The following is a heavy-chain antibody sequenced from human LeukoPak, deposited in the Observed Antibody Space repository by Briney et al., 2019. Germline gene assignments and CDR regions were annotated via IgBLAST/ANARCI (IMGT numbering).Heavy chain of an antibody. J-gene: IGHJ3*02. CDR2: IYSGGST. Sequence: GGSLRLSCAASGFTFSSYWMSWVRQAPGKGLEWVSVIYSGGSTYYADSVKGRFSISRDNYRNTLYLQMNSLRDEDTAIYYCARDDDYGAKAFDIWGQGTMVTVSS. CDR1: GFTFSSYW. V-gene: IGHV3-66*01. CDR3: ARDDDYGAKAFDI. D-gene: IGHD4-23*01.